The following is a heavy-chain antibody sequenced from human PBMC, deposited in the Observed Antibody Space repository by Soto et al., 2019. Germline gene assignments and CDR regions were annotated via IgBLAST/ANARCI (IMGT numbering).Heavy chain of an antibody. J-gene: IGHJ6*02. V-gene: IGHV3-23*01. CDR2: TSGSGGSA. D-gene: IGHD5-12*01. Sequence: EVQLLQSGGGLVQPGMSLRISCVASGFSFSSYAMSWVRQAPGKGLEWVSSTSGSGGSAYYADSVKGRFTIARDNSKNTLHLEVSSLRAEDTAVYYCAKGGGLRNQLLEGYDLHGMDVWGQGTSVTVSS. CDR3: AKGGGLRNQLLEGYDLHGMDV. CDR1: GFSFSSYA.